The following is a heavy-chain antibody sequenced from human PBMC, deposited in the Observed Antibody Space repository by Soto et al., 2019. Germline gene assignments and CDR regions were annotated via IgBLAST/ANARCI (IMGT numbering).Heavy chain of an antibody. CDR3: ARDRAMSQSYYYYGMDV. Sequence: GGSLRLSCAASGFTVSSNYMSWVRQAPGKGLEWVSVIYSGGSTYYADSVKGRFTISRDNSKNTLYLQMNSLRAEDTAVYYCARDRAMSQSYYYYGMDVWGQGTTVTVSS. D-gene: IGHD3-10*01. J-gene: IGHJ6*02. V-gene: IGHV3-53*01. CDR1: GFTVSSNY. CDR2: IYSGGST.